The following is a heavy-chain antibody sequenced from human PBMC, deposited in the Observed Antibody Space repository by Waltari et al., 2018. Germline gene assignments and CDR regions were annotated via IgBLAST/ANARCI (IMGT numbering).Heavy chain of an antibody. CDR3: ARDQRPYYYDSSGYTV. CDR2: ISTYNGNS. J-gene: IGHJ4*02. D-gene: IGHD3-22*01. V-gene: IGHV1-18*01. Sequence: QVQLVQSGAEVKKPGASVKVSCKASGYTFTSYGISWVRQAPGQGLEWMGWISTYNGNSNYAQKLQGRVTMTTDTSTSTAYMELRSLRSDDTAVYYCARDQRPYYYDSSGYTVWGQGTLVTVSS. CDR1: GYTFTSYG.